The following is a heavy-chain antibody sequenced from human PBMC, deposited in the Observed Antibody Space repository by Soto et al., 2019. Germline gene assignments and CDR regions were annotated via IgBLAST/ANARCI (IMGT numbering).Heavy chain of an antibody. J-gene: IGHJ4*02. V-gene: IGHV3-15*01. Sequence: EVQLVESGGGLVKPGGSLRLSCAASGFTFSNAWVSWVRQAPGKGLEWVGRIKRNADGGTADYAAPVKGRFTISRDDSKKTLYLQMNSLKTEDTAVYYCTTAATTVTTIDYWGQGTLVTVSS. CDR2: IKRNADGGTA. D-gene: IGHD4-17*01. CDR1: GFTFSNAW. CDR3: TTAATTVTTIDY.